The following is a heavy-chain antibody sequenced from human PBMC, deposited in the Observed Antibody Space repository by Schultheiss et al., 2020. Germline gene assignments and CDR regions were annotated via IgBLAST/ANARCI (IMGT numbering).Heavy chain of an antibody. CDR3: ARADLEVRGVRKNWFDP. D-gene: IGHD3-10*01. CDR1: GGSISSSNW. Sequence: SETLSLTCAVSGGSISSSNWWSWVRQPPGKGLEWIGSIYYSGSTNYNPSLKSRVTISVDTSKNQFSLKLSSVTAADTAVYYCARADLEVRGVRKNWFDPWGQGTLVTVSS. CDR2: IYYSGST. J-gene: IGHJ5*02. V-gene: IGHV4-4*02.